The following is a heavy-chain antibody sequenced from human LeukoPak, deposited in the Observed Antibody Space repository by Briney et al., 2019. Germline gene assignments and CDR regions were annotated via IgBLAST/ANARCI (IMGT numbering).Heavy chain of an antibody. CDR3: ARVANYYDSSGYYLYYFDY. CDR2: ISSSSSTI. Sequence: PGGSLRLSCAASGFTFSTYSMNWVRQAPGKGLEWVSYISSSSSTIYYADSVKGRFTISRDNAKNSLYLQMNSLRDEDTAVYYCARVANYYDSSGYYLYYFDYWGQGTLVTVSS. CDR1: GFTFSTYS. D-gene: IGHD3-22*01. V-gene: IGHV3-48*02. J-gene: IGHJ4*02.